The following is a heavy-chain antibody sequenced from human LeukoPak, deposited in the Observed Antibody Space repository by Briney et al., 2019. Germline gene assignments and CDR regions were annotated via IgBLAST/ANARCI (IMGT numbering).Heavy chain of an antibody. V-gene: IGHV4-34*01. J-gene: IGHJ5*02. D-gene: IGHD2-2*01. CDR3: ARASTSWNWFDP. CDR2: INHSGST. CDR1: GGSFSGYY. Sequence: SETLSLTCAVYGGSFSGYYWSWIRQPPGKGLEWIGEINHSGSTNYNPSLKSRVTISVDTSKNQFSLKLGSVTAADTAVYYRARASTSWNWFDPWGQGTLVTVSS.